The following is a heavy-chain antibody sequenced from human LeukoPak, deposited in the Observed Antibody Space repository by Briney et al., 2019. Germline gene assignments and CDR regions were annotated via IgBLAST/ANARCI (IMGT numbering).Heavy chain of an antibody. Sequence: SETLSLTCAVSGGSISSGGYSWSWIRQPPGKGLEWIGYIYHSGSTYYNPSLKSRVTISVDRSKNQFSLKLSSVTAADTAVYYCARGYVLTDYWGQGTLVTVSS. CDR3: ARGYVLTDY. V-gene: IGHV4-30-2*01. CDR1: GGSISSGGYS. CDR2: IYHSGST. J-gene: IGHJ4*02. D-gene: IGHD2/OR15-2a*01.